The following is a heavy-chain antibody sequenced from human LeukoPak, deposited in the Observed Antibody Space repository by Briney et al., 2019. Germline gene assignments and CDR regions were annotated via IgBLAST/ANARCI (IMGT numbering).Heavy chain of an antibody. CDR2: IIPIFGTA. CDR3: ARDPLRGSYYYDSSGYLSYQH. CDR1: GGTFSSYA. Sequence: SVEVSCKASGGTFSSYAISWERQAPGQGLEWMGRIIPIFGTANYAQKFQGRVTITTDESTSTAYMELSSLRSEDTAVYYCARDPLRGSYYYDSSGYLSYQHWGQGTLVTVSS. V-gene: IGHV1-69*05. D-gene: IGHD3-22*01. J-gene: IGHJ1*01.